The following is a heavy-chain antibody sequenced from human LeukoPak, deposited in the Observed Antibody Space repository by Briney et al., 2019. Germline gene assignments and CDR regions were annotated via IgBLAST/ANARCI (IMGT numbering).Heavy chain of an antibody. CDR2: IYHSGST. J-gene: IGHJ4*02. Sequence: PSQTLSLTCAVSGGSISSGGYSWSWIRQPPGKGLEWIGYIYHSGSTYYNPSLKSRVTISVDRSKNQFSLKLSSVTAADTAVYYCARSRRSYVDYWGQGTLVTVSS. V-gene: IGHV4-30-2*01. CDR3: ARSRRSYVDY. CDR1: GGSISSGGYS. D-gene: IGHD3-16*01.